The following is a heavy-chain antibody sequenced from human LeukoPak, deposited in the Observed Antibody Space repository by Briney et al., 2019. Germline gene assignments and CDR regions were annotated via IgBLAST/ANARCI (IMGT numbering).Heavy chain of an antibody. CDR3: ARDRFGARFLEWLSPPRGYYKDV. V-gene: IGHV1-69*05. D-gene: IGHD3-3*01. CDR2: IIPMFGTA. Sequence: GAAVKVCCKASGGTFSSYAISWVRQAPGQGLEWMGGIIPMFGTANYAQKVQGRGTITTDESTSRAYMELSSLRSEDTAVYYCARDRFGARFLEWLSPPRGYYKDVWGKGTTVTVSS. J-gene: IGHJ6*03. CDR1: GGTFSSYA.